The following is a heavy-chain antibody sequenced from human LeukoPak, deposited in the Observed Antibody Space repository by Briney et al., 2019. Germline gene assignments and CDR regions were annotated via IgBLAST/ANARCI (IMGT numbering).Heavy chain of an antibody. V-gene: IGHV1-18*01. D-gene: IGHD2-8*01. J-gene: IGHJ1*01. CDR1: GGTFSSYA. Sequence: ASVKVSCKASGGTFSSYAISWVRQAPGQGLEWMGWISAYNGDTNYAQKFQGRVTMTTDTSTSTAYMELRSLRSEDTAVYYCASANFQHWGQGTLVTVSS. CDR3: ASANFQH. CDR2: ISAYNGDT.